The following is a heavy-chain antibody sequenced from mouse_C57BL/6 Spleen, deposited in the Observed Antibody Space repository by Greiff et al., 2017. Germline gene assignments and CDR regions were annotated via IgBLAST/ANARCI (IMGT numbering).Heavy chain of an antibody. D-gene: IGHD1-1*01. J-gene: IGHJ2*01. Sequence: VMLVESGPGLVQPSQSLSITCTVSGFSLTSYGVHWVRQSPGKGLEWLGVIWSGGSTDYNAAFISRLSISKDNSKSQVFFKMNSLQADDTAIYYCASSYGSSYYFDYWGQGTTLTVSS. V-gene: IGHV2-2*01. CDR2: IWSGGST. CDR1: GFSLTSYG. CDR3: ASSYGSSYYFDY.